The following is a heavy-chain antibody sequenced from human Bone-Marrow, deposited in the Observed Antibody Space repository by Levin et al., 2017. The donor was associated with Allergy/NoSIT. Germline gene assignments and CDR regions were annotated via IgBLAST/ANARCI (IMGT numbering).Heavy chain of an antibody. CDR2: ITESGHTT. V-gene: IGHV3-23*01. CDR1: GFTFSTYA. D-gene: IGHD3-22*01. Sequence: RPSETLSLTCAASGFTFSTYAMSWVRQAPGKGLEWVSAITESGHTTYYVDSVKGRFTISRDNSKNTLFLQMNSLRAEDTAVYYCARDSRFPTDRFDSWGQGTLVTVCS. CDR3: ARDSRFPTDRFDS. J-gene: IGHJ4*02.